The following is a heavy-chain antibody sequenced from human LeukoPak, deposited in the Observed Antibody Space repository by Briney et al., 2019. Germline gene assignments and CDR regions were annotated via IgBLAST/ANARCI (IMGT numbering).Heavy chain of an antibody. J-gene: IGHJ4*02. CDR2: IYYSRGT. D-gene: IGHD3-22*01. Sequence: PSQILSLTCTVSGGSISSGGYYWSWIRQHPRKGLEWIGYIYYSRGTYYNPSLKSRVTISVDTSKNQFSLKLSSVTAADTAVYYCARDSQGLSSGYYRGFDYWGQGTLVTVSS. V-gene: IGHV4-31*03. CDR1: GGSISSGGYY. CDR3: ARDSQGLSSGYYRGFDY.